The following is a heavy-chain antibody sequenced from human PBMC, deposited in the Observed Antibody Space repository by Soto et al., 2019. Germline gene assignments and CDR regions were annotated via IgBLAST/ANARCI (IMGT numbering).Heavy chain of an antibody. CDR3: ARFGVSSGHESVDFDS. D-gene: IGHD3-10*01. V-gene: IGHV1-18*01. Sequence: ASVKVSCKASGYTFNFYGITWVRQAPGQGLEWMGWISGFNGNTNYAADLQGRVTMTTDTSTSTAYMELRGLRSDDTAVYYCARFGVSSGHESVDFDSWGQGTLVPVSS. J-gene: IGHJ4*02. CDR1: GYTFNFYG. CDR2: ISGFNGNT.